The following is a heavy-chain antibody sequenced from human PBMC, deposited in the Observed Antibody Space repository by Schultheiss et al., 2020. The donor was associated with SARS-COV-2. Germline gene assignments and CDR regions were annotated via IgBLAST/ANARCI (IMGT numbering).Heavy chain of an antibody. V-gene: IGHV3-33*01. D-gene: IGHD3-10*01. Sequence: GGSLRLSCAVSGFTFSSYGMHWVRQAPGKGLEWVAVIWYDGSNKYYADSVKGRFTISRDNSKNTLYLEMNSLRAEDTAVYYCGRVDSKSGSNYDDAFDIWGQGTMVTVSS. CDR1: GFTFSSYG. CDR2: IWYDGSNK. CDR3: GRVDSKSGSNYDDAFDI. J-gene: IGHJ3*02.